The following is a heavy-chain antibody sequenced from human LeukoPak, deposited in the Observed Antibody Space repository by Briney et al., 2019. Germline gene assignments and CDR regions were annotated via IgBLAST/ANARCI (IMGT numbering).Heavy chain of an antibody. CDR1: GGSISRYY. J-gene: IGHJ4*02. V-gene: IGHV4-59*01. CDR3: AREVVGSAVDY. CDR2: IYYSGST. Sequence: PSETLSLTCTVPGGSISRYYWSWIRQPPGKGLEWIGYIYYSGSTNYNPSLKSRVTISVDTSKNQFSLKLSSVTAADTAVYYCAREVVGSAVDYWGQGTLVTVSS. D-gene: IGHD2-2*03.